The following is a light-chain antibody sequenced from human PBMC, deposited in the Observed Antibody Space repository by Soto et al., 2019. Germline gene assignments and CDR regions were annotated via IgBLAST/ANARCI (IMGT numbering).Light chain of an antibody. Sequence: QSVLTQPASVSGSPGQSITISCTGTSSDVGGYNYVSWYQQHPGKAPKLMIYAVTDRPSGVSSRFSGSKSGNTASLTISGLPAEDAADYYCSSYTSSSTLFGTGTKGTAL. CDR3: SSYTSSSTL. J-gene: IGLJ1*01. V-gene: IGLV2-14*01. CDR1: SSDVGGYNY. CDR2: AVT.